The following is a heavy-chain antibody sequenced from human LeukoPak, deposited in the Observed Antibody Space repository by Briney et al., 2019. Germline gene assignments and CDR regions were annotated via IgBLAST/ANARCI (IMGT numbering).Heavy chain of an antibody. CDR2: IYYSGST. V-gene: IGHV4-59*01. CDR1: GGSISSYY. CDR3: ATSSYRTKDYYYYGMDV. D-gene: IGHD6-6*01. Sequence: SETLSLTCTVSGGSISSYYWSWIRQPPGKGLEWIGYIYYSGSTNYNPSLKSRVTISVDTSKNQFSLKLSSVTAADTAVYYCATSSYRTKDYYYYGMDVWGQGTTVTVSS. J-gene: IGHJ6*02.